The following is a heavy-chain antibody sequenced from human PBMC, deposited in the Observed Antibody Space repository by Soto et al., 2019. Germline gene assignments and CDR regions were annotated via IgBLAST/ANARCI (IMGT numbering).Heavy chain of an antibody. CDR3: SRESNSGSAEY. CDR2: MNPNSGNT. V-gene: IGHV1-8*01. J-gene: IGHJ4*01. CDR1: GYTFTSYD. D-gene: IGHD1-26*01. Sequence: QVQLVQSGAEVKKPGASVKVSCKASGYTFTSYDIKWVRQATGQGLEWMGWMNPNSGNTGYAQKFQGRVTITRNTTRITAYMELSSLRSEDTAVYYFSRESNSGSAEYWSNGALVTVYS.